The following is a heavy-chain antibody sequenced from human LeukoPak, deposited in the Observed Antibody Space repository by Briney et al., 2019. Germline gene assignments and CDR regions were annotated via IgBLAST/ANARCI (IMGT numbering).Heavy chain of an antibody. D-gene: IGHD1-14*01. J-gene: IGHJ5*02. V-gene: IGHV4-30-4*01. CDR3: ARRTLTEEGGFDP. CDR1: GGSISSGDYY. Sequence: PSQTLSLTCTVSGGSISSGDYYWSWIRQPPGKGLEWIGYIYYSGSTYYNPSLKSRVTISVDTSKNQFSLKLSSVTAADTAVYYCARRTLTEEGGFDPWGQGTLVTVSS. CDR2: IYYSGST.